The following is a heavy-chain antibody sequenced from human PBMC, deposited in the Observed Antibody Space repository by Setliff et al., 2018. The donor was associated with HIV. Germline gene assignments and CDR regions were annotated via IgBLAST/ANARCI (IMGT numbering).Heavy chain of an antibody. J-gene: IGHJ4*02. Sequence: PSETLSLTCTVSGGSISSHYWSWSRQRPGKGLEWIGYIYNTGDASYNPPLKGRVTISIYTSKNQFSLKVNSVTAADTAVYYCVRPSLGIGGGSNFHDWGQGTLVTVSS. CDR3: VRPSLGIGGGSNFHD. D-gene: IGHD3-3*01. CDR1: GGSISSHY. V-gene: IGHV4-4*09. CDR2: IYNTGDA.